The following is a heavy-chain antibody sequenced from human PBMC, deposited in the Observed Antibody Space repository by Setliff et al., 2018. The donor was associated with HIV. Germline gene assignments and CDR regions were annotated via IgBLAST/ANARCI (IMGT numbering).Heavy chain of an antibody. D-gene: IGHD4-17*01. CDR3: VKDGDYRNGDYDAFDI. CDR1: GLIFSSYE. Sequence: PGGSLRLSCAASGLIFSSYEMNWVRQAPGKGLEWISFIGGHGSIIHYADSVKGRFTISRDNAKNSVYLQMHSLRVEGTAVYYCVKDGDYRNGDYDAFDIWGQGTMVTVSS. CDR2: IGGHGSII. V-gene: IGHV3-48*03. J-gene: IGHJ3*02.